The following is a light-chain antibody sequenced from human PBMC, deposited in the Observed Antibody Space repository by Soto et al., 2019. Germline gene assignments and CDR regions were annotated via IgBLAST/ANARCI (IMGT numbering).Light chain of an antibody. Sequence: EIVMTQSPATLSVSPGERATLSCRASQSVSSNLAWYQQKPGQAPRLLIYGASTRATGIPARFRGSGSGTEFTLTISSLQSEDFEVYYCKKYNTWPPWTFGQGTKVHI. J-gene: IGKJ1*01. CDR3: KKYNTWPPWT. CDR1: QSVSSN. CDR2: GAS. V-gene: IGKV3-15*01.